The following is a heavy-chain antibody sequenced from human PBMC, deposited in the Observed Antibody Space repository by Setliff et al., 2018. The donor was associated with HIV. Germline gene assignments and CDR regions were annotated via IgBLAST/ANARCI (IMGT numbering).Heavy chain of an antibody. CDR2: INTKSGDT. Sequence: ASVKVSCKTSGYTFGDYYMHWVRQAPGQGLEWMGWINTKSGDTKYAQKFQGRVTMTRDTSISTVYMELSRLRSDDTAVYYFTRGDSSGYFEYWGHGTLVTVSS. V-gene: IGHV1-2*02. CDR3: TRGDSSGYFEY. D-gene: IGHD3-22*01. J-gene: IGHJ4*01. CDR1: GYTFGDYY.